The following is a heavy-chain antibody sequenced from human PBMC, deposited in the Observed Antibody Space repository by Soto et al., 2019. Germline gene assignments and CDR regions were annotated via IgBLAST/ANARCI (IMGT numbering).Heavy chain of an antibody. CDR3: ARGVDY. CDR1: GFTFSSYS. Sequence: EVQLVESGGGLVKPGGSLRLSCAASGFTFSSYSMNWVRQGPGKGLEWVASISSSSSYIYDADSVKGRVTISKDNGKNSLFLQMTSLPAEGRAVYYCARGVDYWGQGTLVTVPS. V-gene: IGHV3-21*01. J-gene: IGHJ4*02. CDR2: ISSSSSYI.